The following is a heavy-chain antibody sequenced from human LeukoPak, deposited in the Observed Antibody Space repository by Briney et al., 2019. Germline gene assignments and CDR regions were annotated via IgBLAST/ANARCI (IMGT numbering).Heavy chain of an antibody. J-gene: IGHJ4*02. CDR2: IYSGGST. D-gene: IGHD3-10*01. Sequence: GGSLRLSCAASEFSVGSNYMTWVRQAPGKGLEWVSLIYSGGSTYYADSVKGRFTISRDNSKNTLYLQMNSLRAEDTAVYYCAKSVGNFDYWGQGTLVTVSS. V-gene: IGHV3-66*01. CDR1: EFSVGSNY. CDR3: AKSVGNFDY.